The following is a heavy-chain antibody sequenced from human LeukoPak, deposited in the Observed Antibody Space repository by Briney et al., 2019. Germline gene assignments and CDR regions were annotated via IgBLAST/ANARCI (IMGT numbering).Heavy chain of an antibody. V-gene: IGHV3-21*01. J-gene: IGHJ4*02. CDR3: ARKSVPGSLLGDLDY. CDR1: GFTFSSYS. CDR2: ISSSSSYI. Sequence: GGSLRLSCAAPGFTFSSYSKNWVRQAPGKGLEWVSSISSSSSYIYYADSVKGRFTISRDNAKNSLYLQMNSLRAEDTAVYFCARKSVPGSLLGDLDYWGQGTLVTVSS. D-gene: IGHD3-16*01.